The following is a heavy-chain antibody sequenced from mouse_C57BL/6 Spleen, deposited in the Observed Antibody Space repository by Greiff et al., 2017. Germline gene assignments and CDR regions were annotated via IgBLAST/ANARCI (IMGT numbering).Heavy chain of an antibody. D-gene: IGHD2-4*01. CDR1: GYTFASYW. Sequence: QVHVKQPGAELVKPGASVKLSCKASGYTFASYWMHWVKQRPGQGLEWIGRIHPNSGSTNYNEKFKSKATLTVDKSSSTAYMQLSSLTSEYSAVYYCARDDYDWLDYWGQGTTLTVSS. CDR2: IHPNSGST. CDR3: ARDDYDWLDY. V-gene: IGHV1-64*01. J-gene: IGHJ2*01.